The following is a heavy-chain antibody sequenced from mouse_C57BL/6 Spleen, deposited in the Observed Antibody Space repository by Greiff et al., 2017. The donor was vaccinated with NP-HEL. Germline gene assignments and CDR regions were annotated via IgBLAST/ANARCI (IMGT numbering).Heavy chain of an antibody. V-gene: IGHV1-55*01. J-gene: IGHJ1*03. CDR3: ASDYYGSDWYFDV. D-gene: IGHD1-1*01. CDR1: GYTFTSYW. Sequence: QVQLKQPGAELVKPGASVKMSCKASGYTFTSYWITWVKQRPGQGLEWIGDIYPGSGSTNYNEKFKSKATLTVDTSSSTAYMQLSSLTSEDSAVYYCASDYYGSDWYFDVWGTGTTVTVSS. CDR2: IYPGSGST.